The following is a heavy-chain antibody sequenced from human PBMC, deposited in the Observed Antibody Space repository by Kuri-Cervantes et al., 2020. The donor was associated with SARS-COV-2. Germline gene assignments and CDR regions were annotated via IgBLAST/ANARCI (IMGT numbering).Heavy chain of an antibody. Sequence: SETLSLTGTVSGCSISSYYWSWIRQPAGKGLEWIGRIYTSGSTNYNPSLKSRVTMSVDTSKNQFSLKLSSVTAADTAVFYCARSPGDSSEVDYWGQGTLVTVSS. J-gene: IGHJ4*01. D-gene: IGHD2-21*02. CDR2: IYTSGST. CDR1: GCSISSYY. V-gene: IGHV4-4*07. CDR3: ARSPGDSSEVDY.